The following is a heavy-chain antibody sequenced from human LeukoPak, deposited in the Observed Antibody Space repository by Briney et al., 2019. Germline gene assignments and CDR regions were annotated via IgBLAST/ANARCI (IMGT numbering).Heavy chain of an antibody. CDR2: ITNSGDNT. CDR1: GFTFSNYA. V-gene: IGHV3-23*01. J-gene: IGHJ4*02. D-gene: IGHD6-13*01. Sequence: GGSLRLSCAASGFTFSNYAMSWVRQAPGKGLEWVSAITNSGDNTYYADSVKGRFTISRDNSKNTLYLQINSLRAEDTAIYYCAKAPMEDSWYIHFDYWGQGTLVTVSS. CDR3: AKAPMEDSWYIHFDY.